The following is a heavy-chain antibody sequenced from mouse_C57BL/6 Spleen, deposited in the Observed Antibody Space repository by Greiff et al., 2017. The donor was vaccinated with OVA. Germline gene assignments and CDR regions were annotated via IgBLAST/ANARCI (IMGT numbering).Heavy chain of an antibody. V-gene: IGHV1-26*01. CDR3: ARSLGSSHWYFDV. D-gene: IGHD1-1*01. CDR2: INPNNGGT. J-gene: IGHJ1*03. CDR1: GYTFTDYY. Sequence: EVQLQQSGPELVKPGASVKISCKASGYTFTDYYMNWVKQSHGKSLEWIGDINPNNGGTSYNQKFKGKATLTVDKSSSTAYMELRSLTSEDSAVYYCARSLGSSHWYFDVWGTGTTVTVSS.